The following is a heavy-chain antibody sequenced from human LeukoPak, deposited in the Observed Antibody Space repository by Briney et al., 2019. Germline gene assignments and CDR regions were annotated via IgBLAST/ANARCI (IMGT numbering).Heavy chain of an antibody. D-gene: IGHD3-22*01. CDR2: IYHSGST. V-gene: IGHV4-30-2*01. CDR1: GGSISSGGYS. J-gene: IGHJ4*02. CDR3: ARVVPRDSSGYYYEIFDY. Sequence: NPSETLSLTCAVSGGSISSGGYSWSWIRQPPGKGLEWIGYIYHSGSTYYNPSLKSRVTISVDRSKNQFSLKLSSVTAADTAVYYCARVVPRDSSGYYYEIFDYWGQGTLVTVSS.